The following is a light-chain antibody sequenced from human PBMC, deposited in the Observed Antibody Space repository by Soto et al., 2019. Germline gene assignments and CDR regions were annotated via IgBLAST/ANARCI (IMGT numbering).Light chain of an antibody. CDR1: TSNIGAGYD. V-gene: IGLV1-40*01. Sequence: QSVLTQRPSVSGAPGQRVIVSCTGSTSNIGAGYDVHWYQQLPGTSPKLLIFANSNRPSGVPDRFSASRSGSSASLTITGLQAEDEADYYCQSYDTSLSGSYVFGSGTKVTVL. J-gene: IGLJ1*01. CDR2: ANS. CDR3: QSYDTSLSGSYV.